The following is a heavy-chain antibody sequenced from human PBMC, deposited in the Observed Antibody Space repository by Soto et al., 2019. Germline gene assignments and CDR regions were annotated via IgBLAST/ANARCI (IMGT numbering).Heavy chain of an antibody. D-gene: IGHD2-21*01. CDR2: ISGSGSSV. Sequence: GGSLRLSCAASGFTFSHYVLSWVRQAPGGGLEWVSSISGSGSSVYLADSVRGRFAMSRDLSTNTVSLQMNSLTVEDTAIYYCAKVRASYLSASYFYYGLEVWGQGTTVTVSS. CDR3: AKVRASYLSASYFYYGLEV. V-gene: IGHV3-23*01. J-gene: IGHJ6*02. CDR1: GFTFSHYV.